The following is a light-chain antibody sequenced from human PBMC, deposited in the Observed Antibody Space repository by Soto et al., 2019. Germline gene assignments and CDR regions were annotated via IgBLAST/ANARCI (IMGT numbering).Light chain of an antibody. CDR3: QQDDKWPQTT. CDR2: VAS. J-gene: IGKJ5*01. CDR1: QSINNN. Sequence: VMTQSPETLSGSPGERATLSCRASQSINNNLAWYQQKPGQSPWLLFYVASTRAPGVPARFSAGGSGTEFALTISSLHADDFSIYYCQQDDKWPQTTFCLLTRLE. V-gene: IGKV3-15*01.